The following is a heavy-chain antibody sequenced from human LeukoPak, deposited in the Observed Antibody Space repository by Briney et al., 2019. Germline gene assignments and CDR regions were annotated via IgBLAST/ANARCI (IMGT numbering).Heavy chain of an antibody. Sequence: GGSLRLSCAASGFTFSSYSMNWVRQAPGKGLEWVSSISSSSSYIYYADSVKGRFTISRDNSKNSLYLQMNSLRTEDTALYYCAGARGAAALDYWGQGTLVTVSS. CDR1: GFTFSSYS. CDR2: ISSSSSYI. J-gene: IGHJ4*02. V-gene: IGHV3-21*04. CDR3: AGARGAAALDY. D-gene: IGHD6-13*01.